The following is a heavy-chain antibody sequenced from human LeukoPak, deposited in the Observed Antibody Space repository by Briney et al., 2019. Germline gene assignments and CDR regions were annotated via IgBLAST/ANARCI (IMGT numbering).Heavy chain of an antibody. V-gene: IGHV4-61*08. D-gene: IGHD3-16*01. J-gene: IGHJ4*02. CDR1: GDSVSRSDSY. CDR2: VRSGGST. Sequence: PSETLSLTCSVSGDSVSRSDSYWDWIRQPPGKGLEWIGFVRSGGSTNYNPSLKSRVTISVDTSKNQFSLKLSSVTAADTAVYYCARDVTPATVWGQGTPVTVS. CDR3: ARDVTPATV.